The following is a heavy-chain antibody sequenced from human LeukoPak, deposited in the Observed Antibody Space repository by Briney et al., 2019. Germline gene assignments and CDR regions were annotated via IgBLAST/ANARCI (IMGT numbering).Heavy chain of an antibody. CDR2: INPNSGGT. J-gene: IGHJ4*02. V-gene: IGHV1-2*06. CDR3: ATHTPITRVRGVMIS. D-gene: IGHD3-10*01. Sequence: ASVTVSCKSSGYTCTGYYMHWVRQATGQGLEWMGRINPNSGGTNYAQKFQGRVTMTRDTSISTAYMELSRLRSDDTAVYYCATHTPITRVRGVMISWGQGTLVTVSS. CDR1: GYTCTGYY.